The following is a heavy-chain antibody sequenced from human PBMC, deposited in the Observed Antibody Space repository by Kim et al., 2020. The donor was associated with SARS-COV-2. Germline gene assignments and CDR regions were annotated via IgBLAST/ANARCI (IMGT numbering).Heavy chain of an antibody. Sequence: SETLSLTCAVSGGSISSSNWWSWVRQPPGKGLEWIGEIYHSGSTNYNPSLKSRVTISVDKSKNQFSLKLSSVTAADTAVYYCARGSYGSGSYYGDHYYYYGMDVWGQGTTVTVSS. D-gene: IGHD3-10*01. V-gene: IGHV4-4*02. J-gene: IGHJ6*02. CDR3: ARGSYGSGSYYGDHYYYYGMDV. CDR2: IYHSGST. CDR1: GGSISSSNW.